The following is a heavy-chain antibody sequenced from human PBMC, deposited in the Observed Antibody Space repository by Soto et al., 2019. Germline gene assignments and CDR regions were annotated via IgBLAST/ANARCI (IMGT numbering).Heavy chain of an antibody. CDR3: AHRQHPAYNWNSANWFDP. Sequence: QITLKESGPTLVKPTQTLTLTCTFSGFSLSTSGVGVGWIRQPPGKALEWLALIYWNDDKRYSPSLKSRLTITKDTSKNQVVLTMTHMDPVDTATYYCAHRQHPAYNWNSANWFDPWGQGTLVTVSS. D-gene: IGHD1-7*01. J-gene: IGHJ5*02. CDR2: IYWNDDK. CDR1: GFSLSTSGVG. V-gene: IGHV2-5*01.